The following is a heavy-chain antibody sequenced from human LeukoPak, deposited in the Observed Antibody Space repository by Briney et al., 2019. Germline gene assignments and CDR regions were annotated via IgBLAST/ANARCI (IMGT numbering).Heavy chain of an antibody. V-gene: IGHV1-69*01. D-gene: IGHD2-2*01. CDR2: IIPIFGAA. CDR3: ARPSSAYYYYYYMDV. J-gene: IGHJ6*03. CDR1: GGTFSSYA. Sequence: SVKVSCKASGGTFSSYAISWVRQAPGQGLEWMGGIIPIFGAANYAQKFQGRVTITADESTSTAYMELSSLRSEDTAVYYCARPSSAYYYYYYMDVWGKGTTVTVSS.